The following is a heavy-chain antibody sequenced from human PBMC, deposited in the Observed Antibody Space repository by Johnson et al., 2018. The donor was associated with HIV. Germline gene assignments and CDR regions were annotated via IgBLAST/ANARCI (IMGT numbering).Heavy chain of an antibody. CDR1: GFSFDDYA. CDR2: ISRNSGSI. J-gene: IGHJ3*02. V-gene: IGHV3-9*01. CDR3: AKGDYFDTRAAFDI. Sequence: VQLVESGGGLVQPGRSLRLSCAASGFSFDDYAMYWVRQAPGKGLEWVSDISRNSGSIGYADSVKGRITISRDNSKNTLYLQMNSLRAEDTAVYYCAKGDYFDTRAAFDIWGQGRMVTVSS. D-gene: IGHD3-22*01.